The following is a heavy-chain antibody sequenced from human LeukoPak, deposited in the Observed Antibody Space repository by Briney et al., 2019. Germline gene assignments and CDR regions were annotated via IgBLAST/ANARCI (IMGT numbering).Heavy chain of an antibody. V-gene: IGHV4-59*02. D-gene: IGHD6-13*01. Sequence: SETLSLTFTVSGGSVRSDYWTWIRQPPGKGLEWIGYIFHSGNTNYNPSLKSRVTISLDMSKKQFSLKLSSVTAADAAVYYCARFAAADAFDIWGQGTMVTVSS. CDR1: GGSVRSDY. J-gene: IGHJ3*02. CDR3: ARFAAADAFDI. CDR2: IFHSGNT.